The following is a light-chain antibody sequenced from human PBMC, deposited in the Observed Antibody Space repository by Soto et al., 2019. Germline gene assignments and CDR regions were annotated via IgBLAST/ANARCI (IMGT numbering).Light chain of an antibody. CDR3: QQYYSYPRT. J-gene: IGKJ1*01. Sequence: AIRMTQSPSSLSASTGDRVTITCRASQDISSYLAWYQQKPGKAPKFLIYAASTSQSGVPSRFSGSGSGTDFTLTISCLQSEDFATYYCQQYYSYPRTFGQGTKVEIK. CDR1: QDISSY. CDR2: AAS. V-gene: IGKV1-8*01.